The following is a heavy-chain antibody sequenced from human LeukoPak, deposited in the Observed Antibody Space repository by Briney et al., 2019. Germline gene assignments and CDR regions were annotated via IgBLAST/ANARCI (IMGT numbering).Heavy chain of an antibody. Sequence: PSETLSLTCTVSGGSISSYYWSWIRQPPGKGLEWIGYIYYSGSTNYNPPLKSRVTISVDTSKNQFSLKLSSVTAADTAVYYCARGGPPSNPNGMDVWGQGTTVTVSS. V-gene: IGHV4-59*01. D-gene: IGHD2/OR15-2a*01. CDR3: ARGGPPSNPNGMDV. J-gene: IGHJ6*02. CDR1: GGSISSYY. CDR2: IYYSGST.